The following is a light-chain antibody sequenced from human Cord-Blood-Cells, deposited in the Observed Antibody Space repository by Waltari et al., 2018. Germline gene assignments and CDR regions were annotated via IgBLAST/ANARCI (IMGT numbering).Light chain of an antibody. V-gene: IGLV6-57*01. J-gene: IGLJ3*02. CDR1: SGSIASNY. CDR2: EDN. CDR3: QSYDSSNHWV. Sequence: NFMLTQPHSVSESPGKTVTISCTRSSGSIASNYVQWYQQRPGSSPTTVIYEDNQRPSGLPDRFSGSIDSSSNSASLTLSGLKTEDEADYYCQSYDSSNHWVFGGGTKLTVL.